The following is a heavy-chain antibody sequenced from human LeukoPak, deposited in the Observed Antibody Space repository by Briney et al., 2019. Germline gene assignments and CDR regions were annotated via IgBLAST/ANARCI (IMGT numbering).Heavy chain of an antibody. D-gene: IGHD2-2*01. J-gene: IGHJ3*02. V-gene: IGHV3-21*01. CDR3: ARGYCSSTSCYLHAFDI. CDR1: GFTFSSYA. Sequence: GGSLRLSCAASGFTFSSYAMSWVRQAPGKGLEWVSSISSSSSYIYYADSVKGRFTISRDNAKNSLYLQMNSLRAEDTAVYYCARGYCSSTSCYLHAFDIWGQGTMVTVSS. CDR2: ISSSSSYI.